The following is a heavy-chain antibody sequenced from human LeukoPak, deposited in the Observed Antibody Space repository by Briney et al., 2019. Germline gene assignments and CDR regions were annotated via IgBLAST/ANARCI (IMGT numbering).Heavy chain of an antibody. D-gene: IGHD3-9*01. CDR3: AKDDLNYDILTGFPQVY. CDR2: ISDNGGYT. V-gene: IGHV3-23*01. CDR1: GFTFNIYT. Sequence: GSLRLSCAASGFTFNIYTMTWVRQAPGKGLEWVSIISDNGGYTYYADSVKGRFTISRDNSKNTLYPQMNSLRAEDTAVYYCAKDDLNYDILTGFPQVYWGQGTLVTVSS. J-gene: IGHJ4*02.